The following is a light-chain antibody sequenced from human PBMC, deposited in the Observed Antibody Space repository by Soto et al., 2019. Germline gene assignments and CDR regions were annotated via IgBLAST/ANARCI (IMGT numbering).Light chain of an antibody. CDR1: QNINTW. CDR3: QQYSSDST. CDR2: RAS. J-gene: IGKJ1*01. V-gene: IGKV1-5*03. Sequence: IQMTQSPSTLSASVGDRVTITCRASQNINTWFAWYQQKPGKAPRLLIYRASSLENGVPSRFGGPGSGTQSIFTISNLQPDDSATYYCQQYSSDSTVGQGTKVVIK.